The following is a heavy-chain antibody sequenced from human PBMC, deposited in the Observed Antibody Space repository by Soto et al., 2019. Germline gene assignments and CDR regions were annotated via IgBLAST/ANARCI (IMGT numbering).Heavy chain of an antibody. CDR3: ARPIPRWSFHYCMDV. Sequence: VESGGRGVQPGRSLRLSCAASEFTFSSYAMLWVRQAPGRGLEWVALISFDGTHEYYADSVKGRFTISRDSSKNMLFLQMNSLRPDDSAIYYCARPIPRWSFHYCMDVWGQGTTVTVSS. V-gene: IGHV3-30-3*01. D-gene: IGHD3-10*01. J-gene: IGHJ6*02. CDR1: EFTFSSYA. CDR2: ISFDGTHE.